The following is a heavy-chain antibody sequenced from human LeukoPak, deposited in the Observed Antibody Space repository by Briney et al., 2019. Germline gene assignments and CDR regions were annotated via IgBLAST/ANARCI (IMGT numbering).Heavy chain of an antibody. J-gene: IGHJ4*02. D-gene: IGHD6-19*01. CDR2: IIPIFGTA. V-gene: IGHV1-69*13. CDR1: GGTFSSYA. CDR3: AREMGAMAGSHFDY. Sequence: ASVKVSCKASGGTFSSYAISWVRQAPGQGLEWMGGIIPIFGTANYAQKFQGRVTITADESTSTAYMELSSLRSEDTAVYYCAREMGAMAGSHFDYWGQGTLVTVSS.